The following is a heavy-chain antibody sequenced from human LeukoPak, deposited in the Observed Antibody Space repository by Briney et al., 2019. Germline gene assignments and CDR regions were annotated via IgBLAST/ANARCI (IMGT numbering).Heavy chain of an antibody. D-gene: IGHD6-19*01. J-gene: IGHJ4*02. CDR1: GYTFTSHD. CDR3: ARDHRTGYSSGWYGFGHY. Sequence: ASVKVSCKASGYTFTSHDINWVRQATGQGLEWMGWMSPNSGDTGYAQKFQGRVTMTSDSSISTAYMELSSLRSEDTAVYYCARDHRTGYSSGWYGFGHYWGQGTLVTVSS. CDR2: MSPNSGDT. V-gene: IGHV1-8*01.